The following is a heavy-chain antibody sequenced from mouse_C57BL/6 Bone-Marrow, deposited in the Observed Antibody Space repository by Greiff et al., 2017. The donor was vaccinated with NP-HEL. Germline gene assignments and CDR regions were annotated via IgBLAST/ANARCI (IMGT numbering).Heavy chain of an antibody. Sequence: QVQLQQPGAELVRPGSSVKLSCKASGYTFTSYWMDWVKQRPGQGLEWIGNIYPSDSETHYNQKFKDKATLTVDKSSSTAYMQLSSLTSEDSAVYYCARKIYYGNLYAMDDWGQGTSVTVAS. CDR1: GYTFTSYW. CDR2: IYPSDSET. CDR3: ARKIYYGNLYAMDD. D-gene: IGHD2-1*01. V-gene: IGHV1-61*01. J-gene: IGHJ4*01.